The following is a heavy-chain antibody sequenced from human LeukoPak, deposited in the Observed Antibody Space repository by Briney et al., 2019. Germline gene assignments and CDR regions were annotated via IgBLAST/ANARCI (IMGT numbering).Heavy chain of an antibody. V-gene: IGHV3-30*18. Sequence: GGSLRLSCAASGFTFSSYGMHWVRQAPGKGLEWVAVISYDGSNKYYADSVKGRFTISRDNSKNTLYLQMNSLRAEDTAVYYCAKEGVDTAMVYDYWGQGTLVTVSS. D-gene: IGHD5-18*01. CDR3: AKEGVDTAMVYDY. CDR2: ISYDGSNK. J-gene: IGHJ4*02. CDR1: GFTFSSYG.